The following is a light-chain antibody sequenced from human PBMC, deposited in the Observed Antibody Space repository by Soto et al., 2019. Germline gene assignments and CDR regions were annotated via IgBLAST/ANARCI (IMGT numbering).Light chain of an antibody. J-gene: IGKJ4*01. Sequence: DIQMTQSPSSLSASVGDRVTITCRASQSVSSYLNWYQQKPGKAPKLLIYAASTLQSGVPSRFSGRGSGTVFSLTLSSLQPEDFATYFCQQSYSSPPTFGGGTKVEIK. CDR2: AAS. CDR1: QSVSSY. CDR3: QQSYSSPPT. V-gene: IGKV1-39*01.